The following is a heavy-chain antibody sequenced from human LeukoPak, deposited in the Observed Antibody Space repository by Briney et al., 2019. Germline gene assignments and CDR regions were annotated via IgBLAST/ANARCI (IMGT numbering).Heavy chain of an antibody. Sequence: SETLSLTCTVSGGSISSHYWSWIRQPPGKGLEWIGYIYYSGSTNYNPSLKSRVTISVDTSKNQFSLKLSSVTAADTAVYYCARAERSYYYYYYMDVWGKGTTVTVS. D-gene: IGHD1-1*01. CDR1: GGSISSHY. CDR2: IYYSGST. V-gene: IGHV4-59*11. J-gene: IGHJ6*03. CDR3: ARAERSYYYYYYMDV.